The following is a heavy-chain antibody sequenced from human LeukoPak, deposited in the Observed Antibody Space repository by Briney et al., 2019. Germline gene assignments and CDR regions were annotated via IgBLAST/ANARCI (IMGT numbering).Heavy chain of an antibody. CDR2: IRNKGNSVST. CDR3: TRYRVGATTGFDY. D-gene: IGHD1-26*01. CDR1: GFTCSDHH. Sequence: PWGSLRLSCAVSGFTCSDHHMDWVRQAPGKRLEWVGRIRNKGNSVSTEYAASVKGRFSISRDDSKNSVYLQMNSLKTEDTAVYYCTRYRVGATTGFDYWGQGTLVTVSS. V-gene: IGHV3-72*01. J-gene: IGHJ4*02.